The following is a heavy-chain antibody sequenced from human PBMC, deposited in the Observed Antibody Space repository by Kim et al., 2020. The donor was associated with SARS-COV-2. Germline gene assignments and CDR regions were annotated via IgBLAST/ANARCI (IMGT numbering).Heavy chain of an antibody. J-gene: IGHJ4*02. V-gene: IGHV3-23*01. CDR3: AKLSMVRGVFSSYYFDY. D-gene: IGHD3-10*01. Sequence: VKGRFTISRDNSKNTLYLQMNSLRAEDTAVYYCAKLSMVRGVFSSYYFDYWGQGTLVTVSS.